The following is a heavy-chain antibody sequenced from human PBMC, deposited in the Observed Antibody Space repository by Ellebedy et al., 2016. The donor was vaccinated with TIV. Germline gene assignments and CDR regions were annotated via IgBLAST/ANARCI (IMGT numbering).Heavy chain of an antibody. CDR2: MWHGGINK. J-gene: IGHJ4*02. Sequence: GGSLRLSCATSGFTFSSYAMHWVRQAPGKGLEWVAVMWHGGINKDYADSVKGRFAISGDNSKNTLYLQMNNLRAKDTAVYYCARGEYSGYAPPAYWGQGTLVIVSS. V-gene: IGHV3-33*01. CDR1: GFTFSSYA. CDR3: ARGEYSGYAPPAY. D-gene: IGHD5-12*01.